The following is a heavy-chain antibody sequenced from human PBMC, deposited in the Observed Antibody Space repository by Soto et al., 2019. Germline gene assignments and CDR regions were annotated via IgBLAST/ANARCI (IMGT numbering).Heavy chain of an antibody. J-gene: IGHJ4*02. CDR2: IYDSESA. V-gene: IGHV4-31*03. Sequence: QVQLQESGPGLVKASQTLSLICSVSGESISSGGYDWSWIRHHPGTGLEWIGYIYDSESAYYNPSLKSRVTISMDTSKNHFAMKLSSVTAADTAVYYCARASSSSSAADYWGQGTLITVSS. D-gene: IGHD6-6*01. CDR3: ARASSSSSAADY. CDR1: GESISSGGYD.